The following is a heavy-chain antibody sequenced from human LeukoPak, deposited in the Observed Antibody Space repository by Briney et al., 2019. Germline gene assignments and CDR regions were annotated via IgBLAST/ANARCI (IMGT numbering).Heavy chain of an antibody. CDR2: ISGSGGST. CDR3: AKHDRGARITMIVVVITFDY. J-gene: IGHJ4*02. CDR1: GFTFSSYA. D-gene: IGHD3-22*01. V-gene: IGHV3-23*01. Sequence: GGSLRLSCAASGFTFSSYAMSWVRQAPGKGLEWVSGISGSGGSTYYADSVKGRFTISRDNSKNTLYLQMNSLRAEDTAVYYCAKHDRGARITMIVVVITFDYWGQGTLVTVSS.